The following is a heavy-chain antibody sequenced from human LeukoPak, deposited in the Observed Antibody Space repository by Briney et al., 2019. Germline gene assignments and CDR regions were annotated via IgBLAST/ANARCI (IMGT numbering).Heavy chain of an antibody. J-gene: IGHJ3*02. CDR2: IKSDGRST. CDR3: ARDVDTAMVTKGAFDI. Sequence: GGSLRLSCAVSGFTFSNYWMHWVRQAPGKGLVWVSRIKSDGRSTSYADSVKGRFTISRDNAKNSLYLQMNSLRAEDTAVYYCARDVDTAMVTKGAFDIWGQGTMVIVSS. D-gene: IGHD5-18*01. V-gene: IGHV3-74*01. CDR1: GFTFSNYW.